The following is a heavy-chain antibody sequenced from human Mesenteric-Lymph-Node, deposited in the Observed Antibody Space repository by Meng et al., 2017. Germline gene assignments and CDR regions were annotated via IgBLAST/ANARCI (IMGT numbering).Heavy chain of an antibody. CDR3: ARGGIAVAGTYLTLDY. V-gene: IGHV3-74*01. CDR2: FNTDGSST. Sequence: GGSLRLSCAASGFTLSSYSMYWVRQAPGKGLVWVSRFNTDGSSTSYADSVKGRFTISRDSAKNTLYLQMNSLRAEDTAVYYCARGGIAVAGTYLTLDYWGQGTLVTVSS. CDR1: GFTLSSYS. D-gene: IGHD6-19*01. J-gene: IGHJ4*02.